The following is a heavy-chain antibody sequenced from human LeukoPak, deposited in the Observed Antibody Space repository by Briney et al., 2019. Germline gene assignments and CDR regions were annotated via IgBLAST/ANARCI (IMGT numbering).Heavy chain of an antibody. D-gene: IGHD1-1*01. CDR3: ARDSSTWNDEGNWFDP. CDR2: ISAYNGNT. Sequence: ASVKVSCKASGYTFTSYGISWVRQAPGQGLEWMGWISAYNGNTNYAQKLQGRVTMTTDTSTSTAYMELRSLRSDDTAVYYCARDSSTWNDEGNWFDPWGQGTLVTVSS. V-gene: IGHV1-18*01. CDR1: GYTFTSYG. J-gene: IGHJ5*02.